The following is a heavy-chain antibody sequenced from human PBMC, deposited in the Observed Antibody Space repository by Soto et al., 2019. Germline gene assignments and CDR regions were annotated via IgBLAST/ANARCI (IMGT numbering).Heavy chain of an antibody. V-gene: IGHV1-2*02. CDR1: GYTFTGYY. CDR3: ARPSIAAAAAILYYYYGMDV. CDR2: INPNSGGT. J-gene: IGHJ6*02. D-gene: IGHD6-13*01. Sequence: ASVKVSCKASGYTFTGYYMHWVRQAPGQGLEWMGWINPNSGGTNYAQKFQGRVTMTRDTSISTAYMELSRLRSDDTAVYYCARPSIAAAAAILYYYYGMDVWGQGTTVTVS.